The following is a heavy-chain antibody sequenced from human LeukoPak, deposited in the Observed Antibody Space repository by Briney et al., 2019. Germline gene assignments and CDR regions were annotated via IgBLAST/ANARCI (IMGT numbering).Heavy chain of an antibody. D-gene: IGHD1-26*01. V-gene: IGHV4-30-2*01. Sequence: SQTLSLTCAVSGVSISSGGYSWSWIRQPPGKGLEWIGYIYHSGSTHYNPSLKSRVTISVDRSKNQFSLKLSSVTAADTAVYYCARESPVGLPGAFDIWGQGTMVTVSS. CDR3: ARESPVGLPGAFDI. CDR1: GVSISSGGYS. CDR2: IYHSGST. J-gene: IGHJ3*02.